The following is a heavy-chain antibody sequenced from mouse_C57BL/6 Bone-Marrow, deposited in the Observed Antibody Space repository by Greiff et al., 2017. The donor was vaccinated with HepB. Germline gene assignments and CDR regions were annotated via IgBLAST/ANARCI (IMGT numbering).Heavy chain of an antibody. J-gene: IGHJ1*03. CDR3: ARHERHYYGSSYWYFDV. CDR1: GYTFTEYT. D-gene: IGHD1-1*01. V-gene: IGHV1-62-2*01. Sequence: QVQLKESGAELVKPGASVKLSCKASGYTFTEYTIHWVKQRSGQGLEWIGWFYPGSGSIKYNEKFKDKATLTADKSSSTVYMELSRLTSEDSAVYFCARHERHYYGSSYWYFDVWGTGTTVTVSS. CDR2: FYPGSGSI.